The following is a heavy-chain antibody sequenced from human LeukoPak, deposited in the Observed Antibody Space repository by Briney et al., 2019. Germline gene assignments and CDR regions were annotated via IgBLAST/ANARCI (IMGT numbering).Heavy chain of an antibody. D-gene: IGHD6-6*01. V-gene: IGHV4-38-2*02. CDR1: GYSISSGFY. CDR3: ARHRGSSSLFDY. J-gene: IGHJ4*02. Sequence: KSSETLSLTCTVSGYSISSGFYWDWIRQPPGMGLEYIGSIYYSGSTYYNPSLKSRVTISVDTCKNQFSLKLSSVTAADAAVYYCARHRGSSSLFDYWGQGTLVTVSS. CDR2: IYYSGST.